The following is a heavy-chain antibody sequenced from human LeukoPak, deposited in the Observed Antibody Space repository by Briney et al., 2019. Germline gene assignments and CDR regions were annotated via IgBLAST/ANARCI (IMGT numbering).Heavy chain of an antibody. CDR3: ARHEFGSSSAAFDS. J-gene: IGHJ3*01. CDR2: INHSGYT. V-gene: IGHV4-34*01. CDR1: GGSFSGYL. D-gene: IGHD6-6*01. Sequence: SETLSLTCAVHGGSFSGYLWSCIRQPPGKGLEYIGAINHSGYTTYHPSLKSRVTISVDTSKNQFSLNMISVTAADTAVYYCARHEFGSSSAAFDSWGQGTMVIVSS.